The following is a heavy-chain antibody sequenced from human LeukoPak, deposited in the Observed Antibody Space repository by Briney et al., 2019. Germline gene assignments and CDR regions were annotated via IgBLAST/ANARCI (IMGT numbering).Heavy chain of an antibody. CDR2: ISAYNGNT. CDR3: ARVVVVPAAMRDVFDY. CDR1: GYTFTGYY. D-gene: IGHD2-2*01. Sequence: ASVKVSCKASGYTFTGYYMHWVRQAPGQGLEWMGWISAYNGNTNYAQKLQGRVTMTTDTSTSTAYMELRSLRSDDTAVYYCARVVVVPAAMRDVFDYWGQGTLVTVSS. J-gene: IGHJ4*02. V-gene: IGHV1-18*04.